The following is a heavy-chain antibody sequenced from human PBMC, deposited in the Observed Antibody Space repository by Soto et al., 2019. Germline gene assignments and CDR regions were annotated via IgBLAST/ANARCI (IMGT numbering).Heavy chain of an antibody. CDR1: GFNFGSYG. D-gene: IGHD1-26*01. Sequence: QVQLVESGGGVVQPGRSLRRSCAASGFNFGSYGMHWVRQAPGKGLEWVAITRHDGSNTYYADSVRGRFTISRDNSKHTLYLQMNSLTVEDTAVYYCVRDGVGATTFFGYFDYWGQGTLITVSS. CDR3: VRDGVGATTFFGYFDY. V-gene: IGHV3-33*01. J-gene: IGHJ4*02. CDR2: TRHDGSNT.